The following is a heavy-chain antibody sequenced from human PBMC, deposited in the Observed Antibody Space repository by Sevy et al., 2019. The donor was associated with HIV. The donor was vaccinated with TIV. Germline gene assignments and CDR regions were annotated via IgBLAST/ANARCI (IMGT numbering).Heavy chain of an antibody. Sequence: GGSLRLSCVASGFTFSSYEMNWVRQAPGKGLEWVSYISNSGTSVYYSDSVKGRFTISRDNARNSLYLQLNSLSAVDTAVYYCASDLPPSATTVAHFDCWGQGTLVTVSS. CDR1: GFTFSSYE. CDR3: ASDLPPSATTVAHFDC. CDR2: ISNSGTSV. J-gene: IGHJ4*02. V-gene: IGHV3-48*03. D-gene: IGHD4-17*01.